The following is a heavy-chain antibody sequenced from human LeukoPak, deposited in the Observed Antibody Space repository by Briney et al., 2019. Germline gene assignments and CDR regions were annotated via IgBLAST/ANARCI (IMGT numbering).Heavy chain of an antibody. D-gene: IGHD2-15*01. CDR1: GYSLTTYG. CDR3: ARDIGYCSGGSCRYWFDP. J-gene: IGHJ5*02. V-gene: IGHV1-18*01. CDR2: ISINNGYT. Sequence: GASVKVSCKASGYSLTTYGISWVRQAPGQGLEWMGWISINNGYTNYAQKVQGRVTMTTDTPTSTVYMELRSLRSDDTAVYYCARDIGYCSGGSCRYWFDPWGQGTLVTVSS.